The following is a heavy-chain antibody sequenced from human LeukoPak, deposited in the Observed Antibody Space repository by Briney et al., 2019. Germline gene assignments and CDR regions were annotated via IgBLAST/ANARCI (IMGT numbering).Heavy chain of an antibody. D-gene: IGHD6-19*01. V-gene: IGHV1-18*04. Sequence: GASVKVSCKASGYTFTSYGISWVRQAPGQGLEWMGWINAYNGNTNYAQKLQGRVTMTTDTSTSTAYMELRSLRSDDTAVYYCARLEVGAVAGTEFDYWGQGILVTVSS. CDR1: GYTFTSYG. CDR3: ARLEVGAVAGTEFDY. CDR2: INAYNGNT. J-gene: IGHJ4*02.